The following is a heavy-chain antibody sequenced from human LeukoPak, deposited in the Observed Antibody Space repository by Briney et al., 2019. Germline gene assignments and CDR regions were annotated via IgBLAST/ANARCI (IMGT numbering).Heavy chain of an antibody. J-gene: IGHJ3*02. CDR3: AKTPVVTLSAFDI. CDR1: GGSFSGYV. V-gene: IGHV4-34*01. Sequence: PSETLSLTCGVYGGSFSGYVWSWIRQPPGKGLQWIGEINHSGSTTYNPSLKSQVTMSLDTSRNQFSLKLTSVTAADTAVYYCAKTPVVTLSAFDIWGQGTLVTVSS. CDR2: INHSGST. D-gene: IGHD3-22*01.